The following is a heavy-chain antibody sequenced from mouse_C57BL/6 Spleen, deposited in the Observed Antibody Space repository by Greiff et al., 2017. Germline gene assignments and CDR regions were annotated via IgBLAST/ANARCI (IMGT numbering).Heavy chain of an antibody. CDR2: ISDGGSYT. Sequence: DVQLVESGGGLVKPGGSLKLSCAASGFTFSSYAMSWVRQTPEKRLEWVATISDGGSYTYYPGNVKGRFTISRDNAKNNLYLQMSHLKSEDTAMYYCARGRLGPFDYWGQGTTLTVSS. V-gene: IGHV5-4*01. J-gene: IGHJ2*01. CDR3: ARGRLGPFDY. CDR1: GFTFSSYA. D-gene: IGHD4-1*01.